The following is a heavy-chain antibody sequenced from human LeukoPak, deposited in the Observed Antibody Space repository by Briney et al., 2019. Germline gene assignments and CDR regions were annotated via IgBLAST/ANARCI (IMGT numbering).Heavy chain of an antibody. J-gene: IGHJ5*02. D-gene: IGHD2-2*01. CDR1: GYTFTGYY. CDR3: AREGCSSTNCHVLGDDNWFDP. Sequence: ASVKVSCKASGYTFTGYYMHWVRQAPGQGLEWMGWINPNSGGTNYAQKFRGRVTMTRDTSISTAYMELSRLRSDDTAVYYCAREGCSSTNCHVLGDDNWFDPWGQGTLVTVSS. CDR2: INPNSGGT. V-gene: IGHV1-2*02.